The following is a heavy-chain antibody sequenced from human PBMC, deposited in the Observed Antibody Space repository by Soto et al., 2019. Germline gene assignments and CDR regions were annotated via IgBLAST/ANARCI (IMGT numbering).Heavy chain of an antibody. V-gene: IGHV3-74*01. CDR1: GFAFGNNW. Sequence: GGSLRLSCAASGFAFGNNWMHWVRQAPGKGLGWVSRMNSDGSTTDYADSVKGRFTVSRDNAKNTLFLRMNSLRAEDTAVYYCATAEVDYWGPGTLVTVSS. CDR3: ATAEVDY. CDR2: MNSDGSTT. J-gene: IGHJ4*02.